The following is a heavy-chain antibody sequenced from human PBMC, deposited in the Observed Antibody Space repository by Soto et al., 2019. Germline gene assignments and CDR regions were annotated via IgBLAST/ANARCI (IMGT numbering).Heavy chain of an antibody. CDR1: GYSFTSYW. D-gene: IGHD1-1*01. V-gene: IGHV5-51*01. J-gene: IGHJ4*02. Sequence: GESLKLSCKGSGYSFTSYWIGWVRQMPGKGLEWMGIIYPGDSDTRYSPSFQGQVTISADKSISTAYLQWSSLKASDTAMYYCARIQRLEAPEYYFDYWGQGTLVTVSS. CDR2: IYPGDSDT. CDR3: ARIQRLEAPEYYFDY.